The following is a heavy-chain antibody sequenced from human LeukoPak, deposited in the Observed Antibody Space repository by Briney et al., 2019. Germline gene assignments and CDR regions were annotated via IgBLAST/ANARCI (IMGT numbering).Heavy chain of an antibody. Sequence: GASVKVSCKASGYTFTSYGINWVRQAPGQGLEWMGWISAYNGDTNYAQKLQGRVTMTTDTSTSTAYMELRSLRSDDTAVYYCASPFTHYDYVWGSYRPKYYYYYMDVWGKGTTVTVSS. J-gene: IGHJ6*03. CDR1: GYTFTSYG. CDR2: ISAYNGDT. V-gene: IGHV1-18*01. D-gene: IGHD3-16*02. CDR3: ASPFTHYDYVWGSYRPKYYYYYMDV.